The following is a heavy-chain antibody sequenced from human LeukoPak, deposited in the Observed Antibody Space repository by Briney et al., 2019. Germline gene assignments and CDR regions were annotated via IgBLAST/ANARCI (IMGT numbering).Heavy chain of an antibody. Sequence: TGGSRRLSCAASGFSFSHYAMSWVRQAPGQGLEWVSTISGSGTYTYYADSVKGRLTISRDNSKNSVYLQMDSLRAEDSALYYCAKEAGITTFPGYVDYWGQGTLVTVSS. CDR1: GFSFSHYA. CDR3: AKEAGITTFPGYVDY. V-gene: IGHV3-23*01. D-gene: IGHD1-26*01. CDR2: ISGSGTYT. J-gene: IGHJ4*02.